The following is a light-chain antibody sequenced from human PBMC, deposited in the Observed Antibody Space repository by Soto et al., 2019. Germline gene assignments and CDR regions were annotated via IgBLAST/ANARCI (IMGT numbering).Light chain of an antibody. CDR2: KAS. CDR1: QSISYW. J-gene: IGKJ1*01. CDR3: QQYNNYWT. V-gene: IGKV1-5*03. Sequence: DIPMTQSPSTLSASVGDRVTITCRASQSISYWLAWYQQKPGKAPNLLIYKASSLKSGVPSRFSGSGSGTEFTLTISSLQPDDFATYYCQQYNNYWTFGQGTKVEIK.